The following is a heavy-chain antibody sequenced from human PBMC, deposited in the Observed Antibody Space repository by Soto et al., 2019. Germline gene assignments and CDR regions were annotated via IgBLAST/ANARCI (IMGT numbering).Heavy chain of an antibody. CDR1: GYTFTGYY. V-gene: IGHV1-2*04. CDR3: ARAGREWLVPNAFDI. J-gene: IGHJ3*02. D-gene: IGHD6-19*01. Sequence: QVQLVQSGAEVKKPGASVKVSCKASGYTFTGYYMHWVRQAPGQGLEWMGWINPNSGGTNNAQKFQGWVTMTRDTSISTAYMELSRLRSDDTAVYYCARAGREWLVPNAFDIWGQGTMVTVSS. CDR2: INPNSGGT.